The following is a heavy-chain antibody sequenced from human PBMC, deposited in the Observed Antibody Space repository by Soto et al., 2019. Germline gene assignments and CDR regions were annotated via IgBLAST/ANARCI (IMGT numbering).Heavy chain of an antibody. Sequence: QVQLQQWGAGLLKPSETLSLTCAVHGGSFSGYYWSWIRQPPGKGLEWIGEINHSGSTNYNPSLKSRVTISVDTSKNQFSLKLSSVTAADTAVYYCARGGGGPANAYYFDYWGQGTLVTVSS. CDR3: ARGGGGPANAYYFDY. J-gene: IGHJ4*02. CDR2: INHSGST. CDR1: GGSFSGYY. D-gene: IGHD1-26*01. V-gene: IGHV4-34*01.